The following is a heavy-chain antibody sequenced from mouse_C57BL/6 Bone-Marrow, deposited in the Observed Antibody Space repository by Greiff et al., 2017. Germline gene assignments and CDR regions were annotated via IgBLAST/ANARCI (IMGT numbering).Heavy chain of an antibody. Sequence: EVHLVESGAELVRPGASVKLSCTASGFNIKDDYIHWVKQRPEQGLEWIGWIDPEIGDTEYASKFQGKATITSDTSSNTAYLQLSSLTSEDTAVYYCSSFDGNYFDFWGQGTPLIVAS. CDR2: IDPEIGDT. D-gene: IGHD2-3*01. V-gene: IGHV14-4*01. J-gene: IGHJ2*01. CDR1: GFNIKDDY. CDR3: SSFDGNYFDF.